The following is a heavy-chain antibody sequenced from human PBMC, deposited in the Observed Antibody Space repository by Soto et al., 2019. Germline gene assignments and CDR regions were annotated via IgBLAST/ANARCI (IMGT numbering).Heavy chain of an antibody. CDR3: ARDASITTSYLPY. CDR2: ISWNSGNI. CDR1: GFTFDDYA. D-gene: IGHD1-1*01. V-gene: IGHV3-9*01. J-gene: IGHJ4*02. Sequence: EVQLVESGGGLVQPGRSLRLSCVTSGFTFDDYAMHWVRQAPGKGLEWVSSISWNSGNIDYADSVKGRFTVSRDNARSSLYLHMDSLRSEDTALYYCARDASITTSYLPYWGQGTLVTVSS.